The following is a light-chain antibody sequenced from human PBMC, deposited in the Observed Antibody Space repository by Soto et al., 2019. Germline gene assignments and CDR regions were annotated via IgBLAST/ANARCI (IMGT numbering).Light chain of an antibody. CDR3: QQYGSSPGT. J-gene: IGKJ1*01. V-gene: IGKV3-20*01. CDR1: QIVSSSY. CDR2: GAS. Sequence: EIVLTQSPGTLSLSPGERATLSCRASQIVSSSYLAWYQQKPGQAPRLLIYGASSRATGIPDRFSGSGSGTDFTLTISRLEPEDFAVYYCQQYGSSPGTFGQGTKVDI.